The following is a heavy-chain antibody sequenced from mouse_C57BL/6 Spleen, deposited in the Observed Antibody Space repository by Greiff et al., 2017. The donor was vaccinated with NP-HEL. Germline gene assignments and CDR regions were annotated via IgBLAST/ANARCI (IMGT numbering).Heavy chain of an antibody. J-gene: IGHJ4*01. CDR3: ARGFITTVVATYYYAMDY. CDR1: GFTFSDYG. CDR2: ISSGSSTI. Sequence: EVQVVESGGGLVKPGGSLKLSCAASGFTFSDYGMHWVRQAPEKGLEWVAYISSGSSTIYYADTVKVRFTISRENAKNTLFLQMTSLRSEDTAMYYYARGFITTVVATYYYAMDYWGQGTSVTVSS. V-gene: IGHV5-17*01. D-gene: IGHD1-1*01.